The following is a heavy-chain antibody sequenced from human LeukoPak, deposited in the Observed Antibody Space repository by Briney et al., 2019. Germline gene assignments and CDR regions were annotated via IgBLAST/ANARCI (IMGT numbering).Heavy chain of an antibody. V-gene: IGHV3-30-3*01. CDR2: ISYDGSNK. J-gene: IGHJ5*02. CDR3: VRDSRLGRAYWFDP. Sequence: GGSLRLSCAASGFTFSSYAMHWVRQAPGKGLEWVAVISYDGSNKYYADSVKGRFTISRDNSKNTLYLQMNSLRAEDTAVYYCVRDSRLGRAYWFDPWGQGTLVTVSS. CDR1: GFTFSSYA. D-gene: IGHD2-2*01.